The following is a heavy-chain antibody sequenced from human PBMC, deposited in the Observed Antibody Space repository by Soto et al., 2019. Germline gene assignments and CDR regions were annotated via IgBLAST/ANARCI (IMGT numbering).Heavy chain of an antibody. CDR3: ARDQSGSGSYNV. J-gene: IGHJ6*02. Sequence: GGSLRLSCAASGFTFSSYSMNWVRQAPGKGLEWVSSISSSSSYIYYADSVKGRFTISRDNAKNSLYLQMNSLRAEDTAVYYCARDQSGSGSYNVWGQGITVTVSS. CDR2: ISSSSSYI. D-gene: IGHD3-10*01. V-gene: IGHV3-21*01. CDR1: GFTFSSYS.